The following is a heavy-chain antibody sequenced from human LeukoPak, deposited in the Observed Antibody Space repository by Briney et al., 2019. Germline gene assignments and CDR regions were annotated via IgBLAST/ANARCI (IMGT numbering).Heavy chain of an antibody. CDR2: ISSSGDTI. J-gene: IGHJ4*02. CDR3: ARDYSGWSLGY. Sequence: PGGSLRLSCAASGFTFSSYEMNWVRQAPGKGLEWVSYISSSGDTIYYADSVKGRFTISRDNAKNSLYLQMDSLRAEDTAVYYCARDYSGWSLGYWGQGTLVTVSS. D-gene: IGHD6-19*01. V-gene: IGHV3-48*03. CDR1: GFTFSSYE.